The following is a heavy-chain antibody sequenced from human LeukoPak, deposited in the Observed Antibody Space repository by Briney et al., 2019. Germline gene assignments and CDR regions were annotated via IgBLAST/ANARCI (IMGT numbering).Heavy chain of an antibody. J-gene: IGHJ5*02. CDR1: GGTFSSYA. D-gene: IGHD3-3*01. Sequence: GASVKVSRKASGGTFSSYAISWVRQAPGQGLEWMGGIIPIFGTANYAQKFQGRVTITADESTSTAYIELGSLRSADTAVYYCASNRDIRFLEWLPYKGNWFDPWGQGTLVTVSS. CDR3: ASNRDIRFLEWLPYKGNWFDP. CDR2: IIPIFGTA. V-gene: IGHV1-69*01.